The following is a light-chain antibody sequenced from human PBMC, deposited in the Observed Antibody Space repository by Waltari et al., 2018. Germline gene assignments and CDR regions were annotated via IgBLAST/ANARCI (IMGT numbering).Light chain of an antibody. CDR2: DAS. CDR1: QSVTNY. Sequence: DTVLPQSPAILSLSPGESASLSCRASQSVTNYLAWYQQKPGKAPRLLIYDASTRDTGVPARFSGSGFGTDFTLTISSLEPEDFAIYYCQQRRNWPFTFGGGTKVEIK. CDR3: QQRRNWPFT. J-gene: IGKJ4*01. V-gene: IGKV3-11*01.